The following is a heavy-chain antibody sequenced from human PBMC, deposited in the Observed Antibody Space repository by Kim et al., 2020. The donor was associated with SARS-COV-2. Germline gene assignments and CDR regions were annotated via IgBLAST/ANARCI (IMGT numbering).Heavy chain of an antibody. Sequence: GGSLRLSCAASGFTFSNYLMSWIRQAPGKGLEWVSYISSTSGNIYYADSVRGRFTISRDIAKNSLYLQMNSLGAEDTAVYYCARKGNTPYGVDLWGQGTTVTVSS. CDR2: ISSTSGNI. J-gene: IGHJ6*02. V-gene: IGHV3-11*01. CDR1: GFTFSNYL. CDR3: ARKGNTPYGVDL. D-gene: IGHD2-15*01.